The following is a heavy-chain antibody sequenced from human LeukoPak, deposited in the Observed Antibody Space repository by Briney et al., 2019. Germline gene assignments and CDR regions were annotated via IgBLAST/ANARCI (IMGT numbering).Heavy chain of an antibody. J-gene: IGHJ5*02. CDR1: GGTFSSYA. D-gene: IGHD3-16*02. V-gene: IGHV1-69*13. CDR2: IIPIFGTA. Sequence: SVKVSCKASGGTFSSYAISWVRQAPGQGLEWMGGIIPIFGTANYAQKFQGRVTITADESTSTAYMELSSLGSDDTAVYYCARDGAAASLKRLSRPNDWFDPWGQGTLVTVSS. CDR3: ARDGAAASLKRLSRPNDWFDP.